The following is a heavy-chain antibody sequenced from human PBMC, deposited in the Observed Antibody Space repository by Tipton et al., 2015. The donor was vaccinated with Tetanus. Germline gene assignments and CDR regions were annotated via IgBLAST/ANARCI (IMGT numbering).Heavy chain of an antibody. D-gene: IGHD4/OR15-4a*01. CDR3: ARGMVRGFTDHDAFDI. J-gene: IGHJ3*02. CDR1: GFTFSSYG. CDR2: ISYDGSNK. Sequence: SLRLSCAASGFTFSSYGMHWVRQAPGKGLEWVAVISYDGSNKYYADSVKGRFTISRDNSKNTLYLQMNSLRAEDTAVYYCARGMVRGFTDHDAFDIWGQGTMATVSS. V-gene: IGHV3-30*19.